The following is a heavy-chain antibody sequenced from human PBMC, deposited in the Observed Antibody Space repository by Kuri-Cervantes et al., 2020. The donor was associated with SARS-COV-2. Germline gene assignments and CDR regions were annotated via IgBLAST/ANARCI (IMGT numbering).Heavy chain of an antibody. CDR3: AREGPDYRGLDY. Sequence: GGSLRPSCAASGFTFSYSAIHWVRQAPGRGLEWVAVISFDGSLKYYADSVKGRFIISRANSKNTLYLQMNSLRPGDTALYYCAREGPDYRGLDYWGQGTLVTVSS. CDR2: ISFDGSLK. J-gene: IGHJ4*02. CDR1: GFTFSYSA. D-gene: IGHD4-11*01. V-gene: IGHV3-30*01.